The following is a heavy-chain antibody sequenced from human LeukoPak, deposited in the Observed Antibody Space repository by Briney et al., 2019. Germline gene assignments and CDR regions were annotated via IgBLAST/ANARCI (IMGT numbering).Heavy chain of an antibody. CDR1: GYTFTSYA. V-gene: IGHV7-4-1*02. CDR3: ARGGYCSSTSRRYYFDY. Sequence: ASVKVSCKASGYTFTSYAMNWVRQAPGQGLEWMGWINTNTGNPTYAQGFTGRFVFSLDTSVSTAYLQISSLKAEDTAVYYCARGGYCSSTSRRYYFDYWGQGTLVTVSS. J-gene: IGHJ4*02. CDR2: INTNTGNP. D-gene: IGHD2-2*01.